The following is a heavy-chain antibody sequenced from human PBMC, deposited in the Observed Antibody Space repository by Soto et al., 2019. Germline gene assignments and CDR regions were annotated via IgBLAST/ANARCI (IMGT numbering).Heavy chain of an antibody. J-gene: IGHJ4*02. Sequence: QVQLVQSGAEVKKPGASVKVSCKASGYTFNAYYIHWVRQAPGQGLEWMGWINPNSHVKSYAQSFQNRDTITRDMHITTDYMELTRLISDVTAVYYCVRVAFNTHYDFGYWGQGTLITVAS. CDR1: GYTFNAYY. V-gene: IGHV1-2*02. D-gene: IGHD3-16*01. CDR2: INPNSHVK. CDR3: VRVAFNTHYDFGY.